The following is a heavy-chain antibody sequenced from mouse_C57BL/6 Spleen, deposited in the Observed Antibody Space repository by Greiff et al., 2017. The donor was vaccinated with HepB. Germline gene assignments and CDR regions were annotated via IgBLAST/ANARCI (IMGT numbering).Heavy chain of an antibody. CDR2: IRNKANNHAT. CDR1: GFTFSDAW. J-gene: IGHJ3*01. CDR3: TVYSNQAWFAY. D-gene: IGHD2-5*01. V-gene: IGHV6-6*01. Sequence: EVKLVESGGGLVQPGGSMKLSCAASGFTFSDAWMDWVRQSPEKGLEWVAEIRNKANNHATYYAESVKGRFTISRDDSKSSVYLQMNSLRAEDTGIYYWTVYSNQAWFAYWGQGTLVTVSA.